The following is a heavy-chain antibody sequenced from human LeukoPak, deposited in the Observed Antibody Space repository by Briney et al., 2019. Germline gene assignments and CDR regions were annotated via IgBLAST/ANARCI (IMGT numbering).Heavy chain of an antibody. D-gene: IGHD6-6*01. CDR2: IIPILGIA. Sequence: SVKVSCKSSGGTFSSYTISWVRQAPGQGLEWMGRIIPILGIANYAQKFQGRVTITADKSTSTAYMELSSLRSEDTAVYYCARGRMVVAPISSYYYYYYMDVWGKGTTVTVSS. J-gene: IGHJ6*03. CDR3: ARGRMVVAPISSYYYYYYMDV. CDR1: GGTFSSYT. V-gene: IGHV1-69*02.